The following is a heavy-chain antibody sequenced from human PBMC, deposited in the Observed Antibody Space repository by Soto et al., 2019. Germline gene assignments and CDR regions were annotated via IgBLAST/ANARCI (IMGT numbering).Heavy chain of an antibody. CDR2: IKQDETEK. J-gene: IGHJ6*02. CDR1: GFTFSSYW. Sequence: GGSLRLSCADSGFTFSSYWMSWVRQAPGKGLEWVANIKQDETEKYYVDSVKGRFAISRENGKNTLYLQMNSLRAEDTAVYYCARVRTENYYGMDVWGQGTTVTVSS. V-gene: IGHV3-7*05. CDR3: ARVRTENYYGMDV.